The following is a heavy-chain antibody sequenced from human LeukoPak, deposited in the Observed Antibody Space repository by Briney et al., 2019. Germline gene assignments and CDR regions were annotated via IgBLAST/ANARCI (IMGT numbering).Heavy chain of an antibody. Sequence: PVKVSCRASGGTFSSYTINWVRQAPGQGLEWMGGIIPVFGTANYVQKFQGRVTITADESTSTAYMELSSLRSEDTAVYYCARVASLKWELPDYWGQGTLVTVSS. CDR1: GGTFSSYT. D-gene: IGHD1-26*01. V-gene: IGHV1-69*13. CDR2: IIPVFGTA. J-gene: IGHJ4*02. CDR3: ARVASLKWELPDY.